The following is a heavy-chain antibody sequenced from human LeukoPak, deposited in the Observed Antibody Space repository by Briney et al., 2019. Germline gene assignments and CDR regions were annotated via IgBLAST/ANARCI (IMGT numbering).Heavy chain of an antibody. CDR2: IYYSGST. J-gene: IGHJ4*02. Sequence: PSQTLSLTCTVSGDSISSGDYYWSWIRQPPGKGLEWIGYIYYSGSTYYNPSLKSRVTISVDTSKNQFSLKLSSVTAADTAVYYCARAASYYDSSGMDYWGQGTLVTVSS. CDR1: GDSISSGDYY. CDR3: ARAASYYDSSGMDY. V-gene: IGHV4-30-4*01. D-gene: IGHD3-22*01.